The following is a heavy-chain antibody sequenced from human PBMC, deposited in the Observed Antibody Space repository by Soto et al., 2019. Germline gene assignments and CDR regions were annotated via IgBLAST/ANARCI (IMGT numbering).Heavy chain of an antibody. J-gene: IGHJ6*02. CDR2: IYDSGST. V-gene: IGHV4-59*01. Sequence: SETLSLTCTVSGDSINNFYWPWIRQPPGKGLEWIGYIYDSGSTIYNPSLTSRLTISVDTSKNLFSLKLNSVTAADTAIYYCARGTKYYYQGMDVWGQGTTGT. CDR1: GDSINNFY. CDR3: ARGTKYYYQGMDV. D-gene: IGHD1-1*01.